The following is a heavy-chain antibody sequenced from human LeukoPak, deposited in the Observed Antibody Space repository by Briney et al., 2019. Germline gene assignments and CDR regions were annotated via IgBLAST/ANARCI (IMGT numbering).Heavy chain of an antibody. CDR2: ISSGSNYI. CDR3: ARECHGDQGYGMDV. Sequence: GGSLRFSCAASGFTFSSYTMNWVRQAPGKGLEWVSYISSGSNYIYYADSEKGRFTISRDNAKNSLYLQMNSLRAEDTAVYYCARECHGDQGYGMDVWGQGTTVTVSS. D-gene: IGHD4-17*01. V-gene: IGHV3-21*01. J-gene: IGHJ6*02. CDR1: GFTFSSYT.